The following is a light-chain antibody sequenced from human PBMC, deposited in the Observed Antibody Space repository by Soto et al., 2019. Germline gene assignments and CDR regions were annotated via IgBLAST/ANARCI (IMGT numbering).Light chain of an antibody. CDR3: SSYTISITWV. J-gene: IGLJ3*02. Sequence: QSVLTQPASVSGSPGQSITISCTGTSNDVGIYNYVSWYQQHPGKAPKLMIYEVTNRPSGVSDRFSGSKSDNTASLTISGLQAEDEADYYCSSYTISITWVFGGGTKLTVL. CDR1: SNDVGIYNY. CDR2: EVT. V-gene: IGLV2-14*01.